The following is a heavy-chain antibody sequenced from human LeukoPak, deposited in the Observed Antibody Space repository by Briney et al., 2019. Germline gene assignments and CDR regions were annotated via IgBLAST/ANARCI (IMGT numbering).Heavy chain of an antibody. D-gene: IGHD6-13*01. CDR1: GYTFTGYY. CDR3: ARKVAAAGTSWFDP. J-gene: IGHJ5*02. V-gene: IGHV1-2*02. CDR2: INPNSGGT. Sequence: ASVKVSCKASGYTFTGYYMHWVRQAPGQGLEWMGWINPNSGGTNYAQKLQGRVTMTTDTSTSTAYMELRSLRSDDTAVYYCARKVAAAGTSWFDPWGQGTLVTVSS.